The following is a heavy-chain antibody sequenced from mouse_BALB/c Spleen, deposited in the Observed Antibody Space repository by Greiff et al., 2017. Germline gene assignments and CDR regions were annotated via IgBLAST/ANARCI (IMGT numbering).Heavy chain of an antibody. CDR2: ISDGGSYT. V-gene: IGHV5-4*02. CDR1: GFTFSDYY. CDR3: ARGDGNSLDY. D-gene: IGHD2-1*01. Sequence: EVQGVESGGGLVKPGGSLKLSCAASGFTFSDYYMYWVRQTPEKRLEWVATISDGGSYTYYPDSVKGRFTISRDNAKNNLYLQMSSLKSEDTAMYYCARGDGNSLDYWGQGTSVTVSS. J-gene: IGHJ4*01.